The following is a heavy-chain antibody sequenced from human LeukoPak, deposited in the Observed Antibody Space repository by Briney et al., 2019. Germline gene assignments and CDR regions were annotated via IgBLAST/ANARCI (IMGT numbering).Heavy chain of an antibody. CDR1: GYTFTNYG. Sequence: ASVKVSCKASGYTFTNYGITWVRQAPGRGLEWMGWISGYQGSTKYAQNFQGRVTMTIDTSTSTAYMDLRSLISDDTAIYFCARSGLGTITAGPFNYWGQGTLVAVSS. D-gene: IGHD5-24*01. CDR2: ISGYQGST. J-gene: IGHJ4*02. CDR3: ARSGLGTITAGPFNY. V-gene: IGHV1-18*01.